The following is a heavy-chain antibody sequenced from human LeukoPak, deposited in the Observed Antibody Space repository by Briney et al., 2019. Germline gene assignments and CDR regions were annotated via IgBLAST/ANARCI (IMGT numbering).Heavy chain of an antibody. Sequence: ASVKVSCKASGYTFTSYGISWVRQAPGQGLEWMGWISAYNGNTNYTQKLQGRVTMTTDTSTSTAYMELRSLRSDDTAVYYCARAGETIFGAPNWFDPWGQGTLVTVSS. D-gene: IGHD3-3*01. CDR1: GYTFTSYG. CDR3: ARAGETIFGAPNWFDP. J-gene: IGHJ5*02. V-gene: IGHV1-18*01. CDR2: ISAYNGNT.